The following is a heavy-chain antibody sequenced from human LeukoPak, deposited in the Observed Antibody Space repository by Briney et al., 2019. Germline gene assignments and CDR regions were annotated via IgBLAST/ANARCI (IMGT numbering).Heavy chain of an antibody. Sequence: GGSLRLSCAASGFTFSSYSMNWVRQAPGEGLEWVSSISSSSSYIYYADSVKGRFTISRDNAKNSLYLQMNSLRAEDTAVYYCARGGGSSWFFDYWGQGTPVTVSS. J-gene: IGHJ4*02. D-gene: IGHD6-13*01. CDR2: ISSSSSYI. CDR1: GFTFSSYS. CDR3: ARGGGSSWFFDY. V-gene: IGHV3-21*01.